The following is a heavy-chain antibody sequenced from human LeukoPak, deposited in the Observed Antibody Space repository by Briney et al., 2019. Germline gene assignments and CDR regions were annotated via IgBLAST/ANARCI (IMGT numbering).Heavy chain of an antibody. J-gene: IGHJ4*02. V-gene: IGHV3-23*01. CDR2: ISGSGDNT. CDR1: GFTFSSYA. Sequence: GGSLRLSCAASGFTFSSYAMSWVRQAPGKGLEWVSGISGSGDNTYYADSVKGRFTISRDNSKNTLYLQMNSLRAEDTAVYYCAKRSTENYYPYFDYWGQGTLVTVSS. CDR3: AKRSTENYYPYFDY. D-gene: IGHD3-10*01.